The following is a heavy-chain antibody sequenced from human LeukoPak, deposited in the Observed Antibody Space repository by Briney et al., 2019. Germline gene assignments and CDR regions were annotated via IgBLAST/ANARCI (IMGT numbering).Heavy chain of an antibody. D-gene: IGHD3-10*01. CDR1: GFTFSSYW. J-gene: IGHJ3*02. CDR3: VRARDYGSGRANAFDI. Sequence: PGGSLRLSCAASGFTFSSYWMSWVRQAPGKGLEWVANIKRDGSEKYYVDSVKGRLTISRDNAENSLYLQMNSLRAEDTAVYYCVRARDYGSGRANAFDIWGQGTMVTVSS. CDR2: IKRDGSEK. V-gene: IGHV3-7*05.